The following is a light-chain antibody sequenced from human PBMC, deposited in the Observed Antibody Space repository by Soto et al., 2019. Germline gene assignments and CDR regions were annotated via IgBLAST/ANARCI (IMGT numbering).Light chain of an antibody. CDR2: DAY. Sequence: DIQMTQSPSTLSASVGDRVTITCRASQSISSWLAWYQQKPGKAPKVLIYDAYSLESGVPSRFSGSGSGTELTLTITSLQPDDFATYYCQQYNSYSTFGQGTKVDIK. J-gene: IGKJ1*01. V-gene: IGKV1-5*01. CDR3: QQYNSYST. CDR1: QSISSW.